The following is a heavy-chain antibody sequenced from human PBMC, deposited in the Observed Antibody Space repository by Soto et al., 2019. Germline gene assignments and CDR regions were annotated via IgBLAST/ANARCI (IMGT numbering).Heavy chain of an antibody. Sequence: GGSLRLSCAASGFTFSSYSMNWVRQAPGKGLEWVSYISSSSSTIYYADSVKGRFTISRDNAKNSLYLQMNSLRAEDTAVYYCARDSARYYFYMDVWGKGTTVTVSS. V-gene: IGHV3-48*01. J-gene: IGHJ6*03. CDR1: GFTFSSYS. CDR2: ISSSSSTI. CDR3: ARDSARYYFYMDV.